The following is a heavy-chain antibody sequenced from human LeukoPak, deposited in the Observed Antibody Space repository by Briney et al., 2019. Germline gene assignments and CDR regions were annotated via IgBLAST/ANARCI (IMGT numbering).Heavy chain of an antibody. CDR2: ISSSSSYI. D-gene: IGHD6-6*01. CDR3: ARLPIYSSSPYYWYFDL. J-gene: IGHJ2*01. Sequence: PGGSLRLSCAASGFTFSSYSMNWVRQAPGKGLEWVSSISSSSSYIYYADSVKGRFTTSRDNAKNSLYLQMNSLRAEDTAVYYCARLPIYSSSPYYWYFDLWGRGTLVTVSS. CDR1: GFTFSSYS. V-gene: IGHV3-21*01.